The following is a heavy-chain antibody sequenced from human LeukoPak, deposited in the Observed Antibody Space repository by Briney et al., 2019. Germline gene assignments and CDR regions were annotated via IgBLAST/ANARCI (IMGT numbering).Heavy chain of an antibody. CDR2: INTDGTST. CDR1: GFTFSSYW. Sequence: GGSLRLSCAASGFTFSSYWFHWVRQAPGKGLVWVSRINTDGTSTSYADSVKGRFTIARDNAKNTLYLQMKSLRAEDTAIYYCAKDMTGLRDYWGQGTLVTVPS. V-gene: IGHV3-74*01. CDR3: AKDMTGLRDY. J-gene: IGHJ4*02. D-gene: IGHD3-16*01.